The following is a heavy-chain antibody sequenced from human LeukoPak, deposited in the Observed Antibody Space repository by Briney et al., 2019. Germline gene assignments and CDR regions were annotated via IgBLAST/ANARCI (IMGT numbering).Heavy chain of an antibody. CDR2: ISSSSSYI. J-gene: IGHJ6*02. CDR3: ATRGGGDCTNGVCYV. Sequence: PGGSLRLSCAASGFTFSSYSMNWVRQAPGKGLEWVSSISSSSSYIYYADSVKGRFTISRDNAKNSLYLQMNSLRAEDTAVYYCATRGGGDCTNGVCYVWGQGTTVTVSS. V-gene: IGHV3-21*01. D-gene: IGHD2-8*01. CDR1: GFTFSSYS.